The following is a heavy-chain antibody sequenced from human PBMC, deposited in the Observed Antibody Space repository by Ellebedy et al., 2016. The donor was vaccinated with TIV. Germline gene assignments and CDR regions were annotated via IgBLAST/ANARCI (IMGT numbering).Heavy chain of an antibody. J-gene: IGHJ5*02. CDR2: INYDSRST. CDR3: ASRGETWRAFDP. Sequence: PGGSLRLSCVASGFTFNTHAMNWVRQAPGKWLEWVSSINYDSRSTYYADSVKGRFTISSYIPKKMLYLQMTSLRADDTAVYYLASRGETWRAFDPWGQGTLVTVSS. CDR1: GFTFNTHA. V-gene: IGHV3-23*01. D-gene: IGHD3-16*01.